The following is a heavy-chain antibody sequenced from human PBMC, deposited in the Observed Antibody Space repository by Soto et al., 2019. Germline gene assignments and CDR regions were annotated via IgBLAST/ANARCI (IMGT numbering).Heavy chain of an antibody. CDR2: IIPIFGTT. D-gene: IGHD3-22*01. CDR1: GGTFGSDA. J-gene: IGHJ5*02. CDR3: ARDRTDSGYYTNWLDP. Sequence: SLKVSCKASGGTFGSDAITWVRQAPGQGLEWVGRIIPIFGTTNYAQNLQGRVTISADKSTLTSYMELHSLTSDDTALYYCARDRTDSGYYTNWLDPWGQGTQVTVSS. V-gene: IGHV1-69*06.